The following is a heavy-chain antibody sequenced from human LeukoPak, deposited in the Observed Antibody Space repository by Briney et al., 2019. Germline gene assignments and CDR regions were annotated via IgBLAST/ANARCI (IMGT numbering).Heavy chain of an antibody. Sequence: PSETLSLTCAVSGGSFRGYYWSWICQPPGKGLEWIGEINHSGSTNYNPSLKSRVTISVDTSKNQFSLKLSSVTAADTAVYYCARGLRSYFGYFDYWGQGTLVTVSS. CDR3: ARGLRSYFGYFDY. D-gene: IGHD1-26*01. CDR1: GGSFRGYY. J-gene: IGHJ4*02. V-gene: IGHV4-34*01. CDR2: INHSGST.